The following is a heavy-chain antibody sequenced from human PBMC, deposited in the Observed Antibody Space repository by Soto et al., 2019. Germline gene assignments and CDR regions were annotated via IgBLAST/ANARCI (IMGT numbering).Heavy chain of an antibody. D-gene: IGHD3-22*01. CDR1: GGSISSSNW. CDR2: IYHSGST. Sequence: QVQLQESGPGLVKPSGTLSLTCAVSGGSISSSNWWSWVRQPPGKGLEWIGEIYHSGSTNYNPSLKSRVTISVDKSKNQFSLKLSSVTAADTAVYYCARRYYYDSSGYYPAPFDYWGQGTLVTVSS. J-gene: IGHJ4*02. CDR3: ARRYYYDSSGYYPAPFDY. V-gene: IGHV4-4*02.